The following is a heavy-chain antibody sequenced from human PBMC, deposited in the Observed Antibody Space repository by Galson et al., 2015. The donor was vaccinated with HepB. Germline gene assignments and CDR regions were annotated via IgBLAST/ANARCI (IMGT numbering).Heavy chain of an antibody. CDR2: IKEDGSER. J-gene: IGHJ4*02. CDR3: ARDLTSLPLEGSSWYDADY. V-gene: IGHV3-7*01. D-gene: IGHD6-13*01. Sequence: SLRLSCAASGFSFSSSWMSWVRQAPGKGLEWVGNIKEDGSERYCLDSVKGRFTISRDNAKNSLYLQMNSLRDEDTAVYYCARDLTSLPLEGSSWYDADYWGQGTLVTVSS. CDR1: GFSFSSSW.